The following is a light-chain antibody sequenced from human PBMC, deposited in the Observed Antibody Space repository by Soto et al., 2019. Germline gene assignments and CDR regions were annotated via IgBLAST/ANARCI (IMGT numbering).Light chain of an antibody. J-gene: IGKJ4*01. CDR3: QQYNHWPPLT. CDR2: GAS. Sequence: EIVMTQSPATLSVSPGERDTLSCRASQSVGRNLAWYQQKPGQAPRLLIYGASTRATGIPVRFSGSGSGTEFTLTISSLQSEDFAIYSCQQYNHWPPLTFGGGTKVEIK. V-gene: IGKV3-15*01. CDR1: QSVGRN.